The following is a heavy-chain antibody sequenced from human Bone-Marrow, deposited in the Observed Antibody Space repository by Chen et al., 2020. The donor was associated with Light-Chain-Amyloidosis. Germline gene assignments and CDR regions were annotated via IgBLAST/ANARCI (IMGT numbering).Heavy chain of an antibody. CDR3: ARRRDGYNFDY. CDR2: IYPDDSDA. Sequence: EVQLEQSGPEVKKPGESLKISCKGSGYTFPNYWIGWVRQMPGKGLEWTGVIYPDDSDARYSPSFEGQVTISADKSLTTAYLQWRSLKASDTAMYYCARRRDGYNFDYWGQGTLVTVSS. V-gene: IGHV5-51*01. D-gene: IGHD5-12*01. CDR1: GYTFPNYW. J-gene: IGHJ4*02.